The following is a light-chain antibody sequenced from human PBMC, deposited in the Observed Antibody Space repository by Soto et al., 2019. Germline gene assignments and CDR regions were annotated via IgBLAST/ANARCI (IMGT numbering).Light chain of an antibody. J-gene: IGLJ1*01. V-gene: IGLV2-14*01. CDR1: SSDVGGYNY. CDR2: EVS. Sequence: QSALTQPASVSGSPGQSITISCTGTSSDVGGYNYVSWYQQHPGKAPKLIIYEVSNRHSGVSNRFSGSKSGNTASLTISGLQAEDEADYYCKSYTSKSTGVFGTGTKLTVL. CDR3: KSYTSKSTGV.